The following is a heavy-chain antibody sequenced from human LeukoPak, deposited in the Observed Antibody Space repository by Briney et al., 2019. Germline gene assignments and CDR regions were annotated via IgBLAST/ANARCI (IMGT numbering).Heavy chain of an antibody. D-gene: IGHD3-10*01. V-gene: IGHV1-18*04. J-gene: IGHJ4*02. Sequence: ASVKVSCKASGGTFSSYAISWVRQAPGQGLEWMGWISAYNGNTNYVQKLQGRVTMTTDTSTSTAYMELRSLRSDDTAVYYCARTPYGSGSYNYWGQGTLVTVSS. CDR2: ISAYNGNT. CDR1: GGTFSSYA. CDR3: ARTPYGSGSYNY.